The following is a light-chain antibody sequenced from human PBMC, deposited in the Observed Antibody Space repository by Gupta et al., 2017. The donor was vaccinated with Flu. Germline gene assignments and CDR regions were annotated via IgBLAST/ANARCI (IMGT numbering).Light chain of an antibody. V-gene: IGKV3-20*01. CDR3: HLFRSSPPYT. Sequence: VLTQSPGTLSLSTGERATLTCRARQNVSISNLAGHQHKPGQAPRLLLYGASTRSTGVPDRCSGSGSGTDFTLSISTLEPDEFSVYCCHLFRSSPPYTFGQGTKLEIK. J-gene: IGKJ2*01. CDR2: GAS. CDR1: QNVSISN.